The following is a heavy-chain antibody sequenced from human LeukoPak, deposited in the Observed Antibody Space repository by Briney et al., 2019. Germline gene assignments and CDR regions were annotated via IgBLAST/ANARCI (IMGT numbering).Heavy chain of an antibody. J-gene: IGHJ6*03. CDR1: GYTFTGYY. V-gene: IGHV1-2*02. CDR3: ARSSPPTYYHFYYSMDV. Sequence: ASVKVSCTASGYTFTGYYIHWVRQAPGQGLEWMGWINPSSGGAKYAQNFQGRVIMTTDTSVSTAYMELSSLRSDDTAVYYCARSSPPTYYHFYYSMDVWGKGSTVTVSS. CDR2: INPSSGGA. D-gene: IGHD6-13*01.